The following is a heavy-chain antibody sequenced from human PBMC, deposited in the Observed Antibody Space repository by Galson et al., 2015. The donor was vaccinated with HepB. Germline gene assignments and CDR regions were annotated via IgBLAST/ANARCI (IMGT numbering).Heavy chain of an antibody. CDR1: GYTFTSYG. V-gene: IGHV1-18*01. Sequence: QSGAEVKKPGTSVKVSCKASGYTFTSYGISWVRQAPGQGLEWMGWISAYNGNTNYAQKLQGRVTMTTDTSTSTAYMELRSLRSDDTAVYYCARDGPYCSGGSCSFHWFDPWGQGTLVTVSS. CDR3: ARDGPYCSGGSCSFHWFDP. D-gene: IGHD2-15*01. J-gene: IGHJ5*02. CDR2: ISAYNGNT.